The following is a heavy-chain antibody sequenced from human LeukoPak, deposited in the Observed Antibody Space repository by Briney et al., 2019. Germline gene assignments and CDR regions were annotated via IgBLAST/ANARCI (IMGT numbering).Heavy chain of an antibody. V-gene: IGHV3-48*04. CDR3: ARDGGITIFGVVPHFDY. Sequence: PGGSLRLSCAASGFTFSSYSMNWVRQAPGKGLEWVSYISSSSSTIYYADSVKGRFTISRDNAKNSLYLQMNSLRAEDTAVYYCARDGGITIFGVVPHFDYWGQGTLVTVSS. J-gene: IGHJ4*02. CDR2: ISSSSSTI. CDR1: GFTFSSYS. D-gene: IGHD3-3*01.